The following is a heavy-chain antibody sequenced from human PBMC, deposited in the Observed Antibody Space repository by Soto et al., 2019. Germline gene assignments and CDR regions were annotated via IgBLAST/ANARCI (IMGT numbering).Heavy chain of an antibody. CDR2: INAGNGNT. Sequence: QVQLVQSGAEVKKPGASVKVSCKASGYTFTSCAMHWVRQAPGQRLEWMGWINAGNGNTKYSQKFPGRVTITRDTSASTAYMELSSLRSEDTAVYYCGRGSGLNWVDPWGPGTLVTVSS. CDR3: GRGSGLNWVDP. J-gene: IGHJ5*02. V-gene: IGHV1-3*01. CDR1: GYTFTSCA. D-gene: IGHD3-10*01.